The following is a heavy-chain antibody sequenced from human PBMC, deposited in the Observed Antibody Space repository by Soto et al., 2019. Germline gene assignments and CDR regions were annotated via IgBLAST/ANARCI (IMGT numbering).Heavy chain of an antibody. CDR3: ARDLSTCSGGSCYGYYYYGMDV. V-gene: IGHV1-46*01. Sequence: VKVSCKASGYPFSSYYMHWVRPAPGQGLEWMGIINPSGGSTSYAQKFQGRVTMTRDTSTSTVYMELSSLRSEDTAVYYCARDLSTCSGGSCYGYYYYGMDVWGQGTTVTVSS. J-gene: IGHJ6*02. D-gene: IGHD2-15*01. CDR2: INPSGGST. CDR1: GYPFSSYY.